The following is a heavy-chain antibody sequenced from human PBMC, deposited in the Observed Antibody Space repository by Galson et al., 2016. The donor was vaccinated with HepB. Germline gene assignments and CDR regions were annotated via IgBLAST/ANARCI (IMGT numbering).Heavy chain of an antibody. CDR3: AHVRDGLELYFDS. J-gene: IGHJ4*01. D-gene: IGHD1-1*01. CDR1: SVTTKRVD. CDR2: IYRDEDN. Sequence: PALVKPTQTLTLTCSFSSVTTKRVDVGWIRQPPGKALERLALIYRDEDNRYNPSLKGRLTITRDTSKHQVVLTMTNMDPVDTATYYCAHVRDGLELYFDSWGHGTLVTVSS. V-gene: IGHV2-5*02.